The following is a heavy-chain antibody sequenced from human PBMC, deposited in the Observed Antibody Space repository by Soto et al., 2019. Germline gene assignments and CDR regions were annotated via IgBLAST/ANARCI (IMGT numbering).Heavy chain of an antibody. CDR3: VREMWTRRGPQTFADY. V-gene: IGHV1-18*01. CDR1: GYTFTSYG. Sequence: QVQLVQSEGELRQPGASVTVSCRASGYTFTSYGIIWVRQAPGQGLEWMGYISPNSGATTYAQNLQGRPTLTTDTSTRHAYMDLRRLSSHATPISYCVREMWTRRGPQTFADYWGLGALVTVSS. CDR2: ISPNSGAT. J-gene: IGHJ4*02. D-gene: IGHD2-21*01.